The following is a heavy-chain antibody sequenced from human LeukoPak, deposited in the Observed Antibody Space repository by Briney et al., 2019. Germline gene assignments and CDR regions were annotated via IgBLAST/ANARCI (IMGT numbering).Heavy chain of an antibody. V-gene: IGHV4-38-2*01. CDR3: ARGDAWDPYDS. D-gene: IGHD3-16*01. CDR2: IYDGGGT. Sequence: SETLSLTCAVSGYSISSGLHWGWIRQPPGKGLEGIGSIYDGGGTYYIASLESRLTRSIDTPKNHSSLKLSSVTAADTAVYFYARGDAWDPYDSWGQGTLVTVSS. CDR1: GYSISSGLH. J-gene: IGHJ4*02.